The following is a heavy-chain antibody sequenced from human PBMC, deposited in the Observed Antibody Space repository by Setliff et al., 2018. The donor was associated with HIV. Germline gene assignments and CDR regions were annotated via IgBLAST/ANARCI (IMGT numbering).Heavy chain of an antibody. V-gene: IGHV3-74*01. D-gene: IGHD6-19*01. J-gene: IGHJ3*02. CDR2: INRDGSSI. CDR3: ARHSDWYGNDAFDI. Sequence: GGSLSLSCAASGFIFSNYCMHWVRQAPGKGLVWVSRINRDGSSISYADSVKGRFTISRDNAKNTLYLQMNSLRGEDTAAYYCARHSDWYGNDAFDIWGQGTRVTVSS. CDR1: GFIFSNYC.